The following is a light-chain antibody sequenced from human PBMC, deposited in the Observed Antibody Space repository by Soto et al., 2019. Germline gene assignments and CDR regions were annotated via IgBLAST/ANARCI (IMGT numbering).Light chain of an antibody. CDR1: SSNVGSYNY. Sequence: QSALTQPASVSGSPGQSITISCTGTSSNVGSYNYVSWYQQHPGKAPKLIFYEVRNRPSGVSDRFSGSKSGKTASLTIFGLQAEEEADYYCSSYTTSTTQVFGGGTKLTVL. CDR3: SSYTTSTTQV. CDR2: EVR. J-gene: IGLJ2*01. V-gene: IGLV2-14*01.